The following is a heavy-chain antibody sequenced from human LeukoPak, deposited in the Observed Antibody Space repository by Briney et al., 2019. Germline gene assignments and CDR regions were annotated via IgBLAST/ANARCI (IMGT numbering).Heavy chain of an antibody. Sequence: GGSLRLSCAGSGFTFDDYAMHWVRHAPGKGLEWVSGISWSSGSIDYADSVKGRFTISRDNAKKSLYLQMDNLRPEDTALYYCAKDVTGYSSGWYEGYFDYWGQGALVTVSS. CDR1: GFTFDDYA. V-gene: IGHV3-9*01. CDR2: ISWSSGSI. CDR3: AKDVTGYSSGWYEGYFDY. J-gene: IGHJ4*02. D-gene: IGHD6-19*01.